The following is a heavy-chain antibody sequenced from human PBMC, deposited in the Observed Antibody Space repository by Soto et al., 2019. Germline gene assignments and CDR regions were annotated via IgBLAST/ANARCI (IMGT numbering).Heavy chain of an antibody. CDR3: ARGLGDTAMAKDY. J-gene: IGHJ4*02. D-gene: IGHD5-18*01. CDR2: IYYSGST. V-gene: IGHV4-30-4*01. CDR1: GGSISSGDYY. Sequence: QVQLQESGPGLVKPLQTLSLTCTVSGGSISSGDYYWSWIRQPPGKGLEWIGYIYYSGSTYYNPSLKSRVTISVDTSKNQFSLKLSSVTAADTAVYYCARGLGDTAMAKDYWGQGTLVTVSS.